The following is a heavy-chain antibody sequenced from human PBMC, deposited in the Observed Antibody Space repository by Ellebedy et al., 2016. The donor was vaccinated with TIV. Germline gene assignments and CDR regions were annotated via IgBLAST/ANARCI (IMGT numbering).Heavy chain of an antibody. J-gene: IGHJ4*02. CDR3: CAVKKVAAAGTWWNY. V-gene: IGHV4-39*01. Sequence: MPSETLSLTCTVSGGSISSSSYYWGWIRQPPGKGLEWIGSIYYSGSTYYNPSLKSRVTISVDTSKNQFSLKLSSVTAADTAVYYACAVKKVAAAGTWWNYWGQGTLVTVSS. CDR2: IYYSGST. CDR1: GGSISSSSYY. D-gene: IGHD6-13*01.